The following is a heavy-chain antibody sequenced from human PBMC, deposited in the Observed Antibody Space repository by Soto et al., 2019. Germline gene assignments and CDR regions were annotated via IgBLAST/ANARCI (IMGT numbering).Heavy chain of an antibody. CDR3: ARHISEWQQLGGRFDP. CDR2: IYPGDSDT. Sequence: LXISCKGSAYSFTSYLIGWVRQMPVKGLEWMGIIYPGDSDTRYSPSFQGQVTISADKSISTAYLQWSSLKASDTAMYYCARHISEWQQLGGRFDPWGQGTLVTVSS. V-gene: IGHV5-51*01. CDR1: AYSFTSYL. J-gene: IGHJ5*02. D-gene: IGHD6-13*01.